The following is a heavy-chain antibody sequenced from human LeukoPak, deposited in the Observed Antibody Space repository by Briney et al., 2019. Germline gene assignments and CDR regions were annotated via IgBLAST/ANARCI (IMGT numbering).Heavy chain of an antibody. V-gene: IGHV1-2*06. J-gene: IGHJ4*02. CDR1: GYTFTGYY. Sequence: ASVMVSCKASGYTFTGYYVHWVRQAPGQGLEWMGRVNPDSGGTNYAQKFQGRVTVTRDTSINTAYMELSRLRSDDTAVYYCARDNSGSTALDYWGQGTLVTVSS. CDR2: VNPDSGGT. D-gene: IGHD5-12*01. CDR3: ARDNSGSTALDY.